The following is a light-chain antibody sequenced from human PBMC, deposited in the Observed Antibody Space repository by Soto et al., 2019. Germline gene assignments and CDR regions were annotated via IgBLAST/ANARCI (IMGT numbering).Light chain of an antibody. V-gene: IGKV3-20*01. J-gene: IGKJ2*01. CDR2: GAS. CDR3: QQYGSSLYT. Sequence: EIVLTQSPGTLSLSPGERATLSCRASQSVSSSYLAWYQQKPGQAPRLLIYGASNRATGIPDRFSGSGSGTDFTLTISRLEPEDFAVYYCQQYGSSLYTFGQATKLEIK. CDR1: QSVSSSY.